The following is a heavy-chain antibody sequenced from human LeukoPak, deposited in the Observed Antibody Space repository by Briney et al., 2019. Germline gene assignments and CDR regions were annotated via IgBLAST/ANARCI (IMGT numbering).Heavy chain of an antibody. CDR2: IRYDGSNK. CDR1: GFTFSSYG. CDR3: AKGGSDSSGYYSLYYYYYMDV. Sequence: TGGSLRLSCAASGFTFSSYGMYWVRQAPGKGLEWVAFIRYDGSNKYYADSVKGRFTVSRDNSKNTLYLQMKSLRAEDTAVYYCAKGGSDSSGYYSLYYYYYMDVWGKGTTVTISS. V-gene: IGHV3-30*02. D-gene: IGHD3-22*01. J-gene: IGHJ6*03.